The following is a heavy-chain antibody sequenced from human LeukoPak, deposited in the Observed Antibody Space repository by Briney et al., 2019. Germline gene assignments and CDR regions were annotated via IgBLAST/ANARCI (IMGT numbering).Heavy chain of an antibody. CDR2: ISYDGSNK. V-gene: IGHV3-30*03. CDR3: ATVRLDY. Sequence: PGGSLRLSCAASGFTFSSYGIHWVRQAPGKGLVWVAVISYDGSNKYYADSVKGRFTISRDNSKNTLYLQMNSLRAEDTAVYYCATVRLDYWGQGTLVIVSS. D-gene: IGHD1-1*01. J-gene: IGHJ4*02. CDR1: GFTFSSYG.